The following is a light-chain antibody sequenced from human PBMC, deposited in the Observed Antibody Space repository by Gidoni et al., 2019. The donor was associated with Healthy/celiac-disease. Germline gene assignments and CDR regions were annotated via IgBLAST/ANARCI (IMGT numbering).Light chain of an antibody. Sequence: DIQMTQSPSSLSASVGDRVTITCRASQSFSSYLIWYQQKPGKAPMLLIYAASSLQSGVPSRFSGSGSGTDFTLTIGSLQPGGFASYCCLQSYSTPLAFXPXTKVEIK. CDR3: LQSYSTPLA. CDR2: AAS. CDR1: QSFSSY. V-gene: IGKV1-39*01. J-gene: IGKJ3*01.